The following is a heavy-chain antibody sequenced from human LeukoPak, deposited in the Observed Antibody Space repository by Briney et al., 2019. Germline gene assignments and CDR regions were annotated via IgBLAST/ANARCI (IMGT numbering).Heavy chain of an antibody. Sequence: PGGSLRLSCAASGFTFSTCAMSWVRQAPGKGLEWVSGISGTTSGTYYADSVKGRFTISRDNSKNTLFLQVNSLRAEDTAVYYCAKDVQVYDFWSGSDAFDIWGQGTMVTVSS. J-gene: IGHJ3*02. CDR1: GFTFSTCA. V-gene: IGHV3-23*01. CDR3: AKDVQVYDFWSGSDAFDI. D-gene: IGHD3-3*01. CDR2: ISGTTSGT.